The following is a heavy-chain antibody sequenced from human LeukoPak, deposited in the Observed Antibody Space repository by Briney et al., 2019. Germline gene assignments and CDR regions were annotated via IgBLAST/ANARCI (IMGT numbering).Heavy chain of an antibody. CDR2: IKPDGSEK. CDR3: ARALEMATTGDY. CDR1: GFTFSTYW. J-gene: IGHJ4*02. V-gene: IGHV3-7*01. D-gene: IGHD5-24*01. Sequence: GGSLRLSCAVSGFTFSTYWMSWVRQAPGKGLEWVANIKPDGSEKYYVDSVKGRFTISRDNAKNSLYLQMNSLRAEDTAVYYCARALEMATTGDYWGQGTLVTVSS.